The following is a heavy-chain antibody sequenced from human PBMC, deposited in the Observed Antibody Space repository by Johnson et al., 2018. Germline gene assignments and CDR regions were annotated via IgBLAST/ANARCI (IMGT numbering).Heavy chain of an antibody. CDR1: GGSFSGYY. CDR2: INHSGST. J-gene: IGHJ6*02. Sequence: QVQLQQWGAGLLKPSETLSLTCAVYGGSFSGYYWSWIRQPPGKGLEWIGEINHSGSTNYNPSPKSRVTISLDTSKNQFSLKLNSVTAADTAVYYCAKALYGDYGIYYYYYGMDVWGQGTTVTVSS. CDR3: AKALYGDYGIYYYYYGMDV. D-gene: IGHD4-17*01. V-gene: IGHV4-34*01.